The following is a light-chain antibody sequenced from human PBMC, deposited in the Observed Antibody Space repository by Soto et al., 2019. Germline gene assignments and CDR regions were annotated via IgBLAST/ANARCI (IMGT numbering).Light chain of an antibody. Sequence: DVVLTQSPLSLPVTLGQPASISCRSGLSLVYSDGSTYLNWFQQRPGQSPRRLIYKVSNRDSGVPDRFSVSGSGADFTLEISMVEAEDVGVYYCMQGTHWPPITCGHGTRLEIK. CDR3: MQGTHWPPIT. CDR1: LSLVYSDGSTY. J-gene: IGKJ5*01. CDR2: KVS. V-gene: IGKV2-30*01.